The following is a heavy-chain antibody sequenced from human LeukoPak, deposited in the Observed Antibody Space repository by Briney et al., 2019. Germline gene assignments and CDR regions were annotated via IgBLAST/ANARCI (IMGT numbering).Heavy chain of an antibody. D-gene: IGHD3-3*01. J-gene: IGHJ6*02. Sequence: SVKVSCKASGYTFTGYYMRWVRQAPGQGLEWMGWINPNSGGTNYAQKFQGRVTMTRDTSISTAYMELSRLRSDDTAVYYCAAYDFWSGYYGMDVWGQGTTVTVSS. CDR3: AAYDFWSGYYGMDV. V-gene: IGHV1-2*02. CDR2: INPNSGGT. CDR1: GYTFTGYY.